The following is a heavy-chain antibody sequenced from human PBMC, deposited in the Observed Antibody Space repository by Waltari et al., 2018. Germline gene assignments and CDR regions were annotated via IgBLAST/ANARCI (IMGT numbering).Heavy chain of an antibody. V-gene: IGHV4-4*07. Sequence: QVQLQESGPGLVKPSETLSLTCTASGGAISSYYWSWTRRPAGKGMEWIGRIDTSGRNNYNPSLKSRVTMSVDTSKNQFSLKLSSVTAADTAVYYCARGNHGSGSYYINYWGQGTLVTVSS. D-gene: IGHD3-10*01. CDR3: ARGNHGSGSYYINY. J-gene: IGHJ4*02. CDR2: IDTSGRN. CDR1: GGAISSYY.